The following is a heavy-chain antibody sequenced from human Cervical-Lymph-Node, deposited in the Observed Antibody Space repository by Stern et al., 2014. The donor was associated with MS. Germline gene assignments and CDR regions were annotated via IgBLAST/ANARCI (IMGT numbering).Heavy chain of an antibody. CDR1: GFTFSSYG. D-gene: IGHD6-13*01. CDR3: SRSSSPSPYCSYGMDV. J-gene: IGHJ6*02. V-gene: IGHV3-33*01. CDR2: IWYDGSTN. Sequence: VQLVQSGGGVVQPGRSLRLSCAASGFTFSSYGMHWVRQAPGQGLEWVAVIWYDGSTNYYAAYVKGRLTISRDNYKNTLYMQMNIRRAENTAEYSCSRSSSPSPYCSYGMDVWGQGTTVTVSS.